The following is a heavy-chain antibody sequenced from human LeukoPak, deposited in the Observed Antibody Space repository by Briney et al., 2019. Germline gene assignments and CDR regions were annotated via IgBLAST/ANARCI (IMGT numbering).Heavy chain of an antibody. CDR3: ARTYYYDSSGSSFDY. V-gene: IGHV3-20*04. CDR1: GFTFDDYG. CDR2: INWNGGST. J-gene: IGHJ4*02. Sequence: PGGSLRLSCAASGFTFDDYGMSWVRQAPGKGLEWVSGINWNGGSTGYADSVKGRFTISRDNAKNSLYLQMNSLRAEDTALYYCARTYYYDSSGSSFDYWGQGTLVTVSS. D-gene: IGHD3-22*01.